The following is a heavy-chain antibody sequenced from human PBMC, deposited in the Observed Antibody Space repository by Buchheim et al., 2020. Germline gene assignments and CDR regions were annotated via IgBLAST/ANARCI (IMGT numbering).Heavy chain of an antibody. Sequence: QLQLQESGPGLVKPSETLSLTCTVSGGSISSSSYYWGWIRQPPGKGLEWIGEINHSGSTNYNPSLKSRVTISVDTSKNQFSLKLSSVTAADTAVYYCASHQAGRGYSYGRYYFDYWGQGTL. CDR3: ASHQAGRGYSYGRYYFDY. V-gene: IGHV4-39*07. J-gene: IGHJ4*02. D-gene: IGHD5-18*01. CDR2: INHSGST. CDR1: GGSISSSSYY.